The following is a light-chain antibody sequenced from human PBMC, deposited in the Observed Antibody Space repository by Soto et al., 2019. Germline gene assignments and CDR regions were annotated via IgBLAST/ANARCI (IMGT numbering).Light chain of an antibody. CDR3: SSYTSRSTYV. Sequence: QSALTQPASVSGSPGQSITISCTGTGSDVGGYYYVSWYQQHPGNAPKLMIYEVSNRPSGVSNRFSGSKSGNTASLTISGLQAEDQGDYYCSSYTSRSTYVLGTGKKVTVL. CDR2: EVS. V-gene: IGLV2-14*01. CDR1: GSDVGGYYY. J-gene: IGLJ1*01.